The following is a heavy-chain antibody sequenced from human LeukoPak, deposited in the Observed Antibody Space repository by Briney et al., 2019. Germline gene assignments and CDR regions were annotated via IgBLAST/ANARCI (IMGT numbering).Heavy chain of an antibody. D-gene: IGHD6-13*01. J-gene: IGHJ4*02. Sequence: GGSLRLSCAASGFAFSSYAMHWVRQGPGKGLEWVALVSYDGGSKYYADSVKGRITISRDNSKNTLHLQMNSLRTEDTAVYYCARVKGGIAAAGNYFDYWGQGTLVTVS. CDR3: ARVKGGIAAAGNYFDY. V-gene: IGHV3-30-3*01. CDR1: GFAFSSYA. CDR2: VSYDGGSK.